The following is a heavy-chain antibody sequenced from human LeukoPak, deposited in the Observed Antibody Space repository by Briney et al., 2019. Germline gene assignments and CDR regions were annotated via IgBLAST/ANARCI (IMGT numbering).Heavy chain of an antibody. CDR3: ARGSKYYDILG. CDR2: IYYSGST. D-gene: IGHD3-9*01. J-gene: IGHJ4*02. CDR1: GGSISSSSYY. Sequence: SETLSLTCTVSGGSISSSSYYWGWIRQPPGKGLEWIGSIYYSGSTYYNPSLKSRVTISVDTSKNQFSLKLSSVTAADTAVYYCARGSKYYDILGWGQGTLVTVSS. V-gene: IGHV4-39*01.